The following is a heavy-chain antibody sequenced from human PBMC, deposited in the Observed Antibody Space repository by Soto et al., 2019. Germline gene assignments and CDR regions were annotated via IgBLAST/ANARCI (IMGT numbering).Heavy chain of an antibody. CDR1: GYPVTAYY. D-gene: IGHD3-3*01. J-gene: IGHJ3*02. CDR2: INPATGAA. Sequence: QLHLVQSGAVVKKPGASVTVSCSASGYPVTAYYMHWVRQAPGRGLEWMGGINPATGAAKYTQTFPGRVTMPRDPSSCTVFLELSGLTSEDTAFFFFARGGGVGVAGSAAFDMWGQGTLVTVSS. CDR3: ARGGGVGVAGSAAFDM. V-gene: IGHV1-2*02.